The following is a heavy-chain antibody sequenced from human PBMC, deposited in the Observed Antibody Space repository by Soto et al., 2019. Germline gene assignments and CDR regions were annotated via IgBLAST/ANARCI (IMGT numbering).Heavy chain of an antibody. V-gene: IGHV3-23*04. Sequence: EVQLVDSGGGLVQPGESLRLSCAGSGFTFSAYAMSWVRQAPGKGLEWVSSISASAITTYNTDSVRGHFTISRDNSRNTVYLQMNSLRAEDTAVYFCAKPPGFNNVVPAYFDYWGGGTRVTVSS. J-gene: IGHJ4*02. CDR3: AKPPGFNNVVPAYFDY. CDR1: GFTFSAYA. CDR2: ISASAITT. D-gene: IGHD2-15*01.